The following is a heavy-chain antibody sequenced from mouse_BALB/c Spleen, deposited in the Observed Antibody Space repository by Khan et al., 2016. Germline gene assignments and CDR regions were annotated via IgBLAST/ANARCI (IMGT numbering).Heavy chain of an antibody. J-gene: IGHJ2*01. Sequence: EVKLLESGGGLVQPGGSLKLSCAASGFDFSRYWMRWVRQAPGKGLEWIREINPDSSTINYSPSLQDKFIISRDNAKNTLYLQMSKVSSEYTALYYCACLYYYGCVDYWSQGTTLTVSS. CDR2: INPDSSTI. D-gene: IGHD1-1*01. V-gene: IGHV4-1*02. CDR1: GFDFSRYW. CDR3: ACLYYYGCVDY.